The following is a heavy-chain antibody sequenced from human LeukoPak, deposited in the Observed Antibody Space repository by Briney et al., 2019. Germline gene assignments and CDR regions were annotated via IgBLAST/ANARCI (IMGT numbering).Heavy chain of an antibody. CDR2: IYPGDSDT. D-gene: IGHD3-9*01. CDR3: ARHLGGRYFDWLPYFDY. V-gene: IGHV5-51*01. J-gene: IGHJ4*02. Sequence: VESLKISCKGSGYLFTSYWIGWVRQMPGKGLEWMGIIYPGDSDTRYSPSFQGQVTISADKSISTAYLQWSSLKASDTAMYYCARHLGGRYFDWLPYFDYWGQGTLVTVSS. CDR1: GYLFTSYW.